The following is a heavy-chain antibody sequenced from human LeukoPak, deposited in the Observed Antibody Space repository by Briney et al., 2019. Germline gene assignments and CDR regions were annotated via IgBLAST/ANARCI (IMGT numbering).Heavy chain of an antibody. Sequence: SETLSLTCTVSGGSISSYYWSWIRQPPGKGLEWIGYIYYSGSTNYNPFLKSRVTISVDTSKNQFSLKLSSVTAADTAVYYCARESTEVTGFDYWGQGTLVTVSS. CDR1: GGSISSYY. J-gene: IGHJ4*02. CDR2: IYYSGST. V-gene: IGHV4-59*01. CDR3: ARESTEVTGFDY.